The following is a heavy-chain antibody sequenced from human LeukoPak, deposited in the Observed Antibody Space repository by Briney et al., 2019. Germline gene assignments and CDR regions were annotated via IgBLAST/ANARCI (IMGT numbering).Heavy chain of an antibody. V-gene: IGHV3-23*01. CDR1: RFIFDNYG. CDR2: ISDDGYST. J-gene: IGHJ4*02. D-gene: IGHD3-16*01. Sequence: GGTLRLSCAASRFIFDNYGMTWVRQAPGKGLEWVSGISDDGYSTYYADSVKGRFTISRDNSKNTLYLHMSSLRVEDTAVVYCARVAPPLDDYIRGSFPYYFDYWGQGTPVTVSS. CDR3: ARVAPPLDDYIRGSFPYYFDY.